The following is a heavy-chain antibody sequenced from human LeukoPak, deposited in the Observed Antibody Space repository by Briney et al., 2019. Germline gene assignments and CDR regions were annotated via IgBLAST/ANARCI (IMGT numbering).Heavy chain of an antibody. CDR1: GFTFDDYA. Sequence: PGGSLRLSCVGSGFTFDDYAIHWVRQNPGKGLEWVSGISWSRVSVDYADSVKGRFTISRDNAKNSLYLQMDSLRHEDTALYYCARVGYSLGSGWLGAFDIWGQGTMVTVSS. J-gene: IGHJ3*02. CDR2: ISWSRVSV. V-gene: IGHV3-9*01. CDR3: ARVGYSLGSGWLGAFDI. D-gene: IGHD3-10*01.